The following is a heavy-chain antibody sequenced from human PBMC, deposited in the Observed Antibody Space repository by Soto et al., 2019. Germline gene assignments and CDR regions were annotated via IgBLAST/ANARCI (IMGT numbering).Heavy chain of an antibody. Sequence: QVQLQESGPGLVKPSQTLSLTCIVSGGSISSGGYYWSWIRQHPGKGLEWIGYIYYSGGTYYNPSLMSRLTIAGDTSKNRCSRNLNSVTGADTAVDDCARDRGSGGDAFDIWGQGTTVTVSS. V-gene: IGHV4-31*03. CDR3: ARDRGSGGDAFDI. D-gene: IGHD3-10*01. CDR2: IYYSGGT. CDR1: GGSISSGGYY. J-gene: IGHJ3*02.